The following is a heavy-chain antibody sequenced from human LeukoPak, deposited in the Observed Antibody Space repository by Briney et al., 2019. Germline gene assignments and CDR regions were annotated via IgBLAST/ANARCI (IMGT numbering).Heavy chain of an antibody. J-gene: IGHJ4*02. D-gene: IGHD6-13*01. CDR2: MNPNSGNT. CDR3: ARAKRLAGYSSPPRGFGY. CDR1: GYTFTSYD. Sequence: ASVKVSCKASGYTFTSYDINWVRQATGQGLEWMGWMNPNSGNTGYAQKFQGRVTMTRNTSISTAYMELSSLRSEDTAVYYCARAKRLAGYSSPPRGFGYWGQGTLVTVSS. V-gene: IGHV1-8*01.